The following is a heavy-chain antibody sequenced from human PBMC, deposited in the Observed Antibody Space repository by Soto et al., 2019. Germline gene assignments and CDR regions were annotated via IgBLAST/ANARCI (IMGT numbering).Heavy chain of an antibody. CDR1: GGSISSYY. CDR2: IYYSGST. D-gene: IGHD3-10*01. CDR3: ARELWFGEGFYYSGMDV. V-gene: IGHV4-59*01. Sequence: SETRSLACTVSGGSISSYYWSWIRQPAWKGLEWIGYIYYSGSTNYNPSLKSRVTISVDTSKNQFSLKLSSVTAADTAVYYCARELWFGEGFYYSGMDVWGQGTKVTV. J-gene: IGHJ6*02.